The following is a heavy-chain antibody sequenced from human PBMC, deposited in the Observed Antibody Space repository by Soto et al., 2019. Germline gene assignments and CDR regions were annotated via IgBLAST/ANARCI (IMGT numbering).Heavy chain of an antibody. V-gene: IGHV1-58*01. J-gene: IGHJ6*02. D-gene: IGHD1-7*01. Sequence: SVKVSCKASGFTFTSSAVQWVRQARGQRLEWIGWIVVGSGSTSYAQKFQERVTITRDMSTSTAYMELSSLRSEDTAVYYCAGHWNYRPYYYYGMDVWGQGTTVTVSS. CDR1: GFTFTSSA. CDR3: AGHWNYRPYYYYGMDV. CDR2: IVVGSGST.